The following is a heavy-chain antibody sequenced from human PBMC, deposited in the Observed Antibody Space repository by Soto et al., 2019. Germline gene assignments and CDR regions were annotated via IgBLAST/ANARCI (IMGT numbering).Heavy chain of an antibody. V-gene: IGHV3-74*01. CDR1: GFTFSNYW. D-gene: IGHD2-2*01. CDR3: ARVPNCDSSSCYSYFDF. J-gene: IGHJ4*02. Sequence: EMQLVESGGGLVQPGGSLRLSCAASGFTFSNYWMHWVRQAPGKGPVWVSRISSDGTSTTYADSVKGRFTISRDNAKNTLYRQLNSLRAEDTAVYYCARVPNCDSSSCYSYFDFWGQGALVTVSS. CDR2: ISSDGTST.